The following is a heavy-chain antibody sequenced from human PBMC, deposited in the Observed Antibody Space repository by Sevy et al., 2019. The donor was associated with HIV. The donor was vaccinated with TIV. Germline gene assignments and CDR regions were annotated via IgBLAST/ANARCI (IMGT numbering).Heavy chain of an antibody. D-gene: IGHD1-26*01. CDR2: IRSKAYGGTT. Sequence: GGSLRLSCRASGFTFDDYTMSWVRQAPGKGLEWVAFIRSKAYGGTTEYAASVKGRFTTSRDESKSIAYLQMNSLKTEDTAVYYCTRVEGAADWGMDVWGLGTTVTVSS. J-gene: IGHJ6*02. CDR1: GFTFDDYT. CDR3: TRVEGAADWGMDV. V-gene: IGHV3-49*04.